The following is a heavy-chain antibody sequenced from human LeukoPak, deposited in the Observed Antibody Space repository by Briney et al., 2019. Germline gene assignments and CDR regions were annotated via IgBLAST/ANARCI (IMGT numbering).Heavy chain of an antibody. CDR2: IYISGSA. CDR3: ARHYGTYYYGMDV. Sequence: SETLSLTCTVSGGSMSSYYWSWIRQPAGKGLEWIGHIYISGSANDNPSLKSRVTMSVDTSKNQFSLKLSSVTAADTAVYYCARHYGTYYYGMDVWGQGTTVTVSS. CDR1: GGSMSSYY. D-gene: IGHD1-14*01. J-gene: IGHJ6*02. V-gene: IGHV4-4*07.